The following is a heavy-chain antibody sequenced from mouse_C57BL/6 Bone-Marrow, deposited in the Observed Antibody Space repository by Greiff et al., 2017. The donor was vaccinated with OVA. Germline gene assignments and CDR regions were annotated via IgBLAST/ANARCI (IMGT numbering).Heavy chain of an antibody. V-gene: IGHV3-6*01. D-gene: IGHD1-1*01. CDR2: ISYDGSN. J-gene: IGHJ2*01. CDR3: ASCYYGSSRNYFDD. CDR1: GYSITSGYY. Sequence: VQLKESGPGLVKPSQSLSLTCSVTGYSITSGYYWNWIRQFPGNKLEWMGYISYDGSNNYNPSLKNRISITRDTSKNQFFLKLNSVTTEDTATYDCASCYYGSSRNYFDDWGQGTTLTVSS.